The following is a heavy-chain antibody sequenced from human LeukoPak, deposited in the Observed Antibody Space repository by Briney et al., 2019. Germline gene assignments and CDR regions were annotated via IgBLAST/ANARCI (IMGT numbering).Heavy chain of an antibody. CDR1: GGSFSGCY. V-gene: IGHV4-34*01. D-gene: IGHD6-13*01. J-gene: IGHJ4*02. Sequence: SETLSLTCAVYGGSFSGCYWSWIRQPPGKGLEWIGEINHSGSTNYNPSLKSRVTISVDTSKNQFSLKLSSVTAADTAVYYCARATYSSSLGYWGQGTLVTVSS. CDR2: INHSGST. CDR3: ARATYSSSLGY.